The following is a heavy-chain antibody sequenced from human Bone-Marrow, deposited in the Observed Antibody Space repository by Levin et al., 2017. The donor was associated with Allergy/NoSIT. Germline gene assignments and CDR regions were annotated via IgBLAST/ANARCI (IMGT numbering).Heavy chain of an antibody. D-gene: IGHD1-14*01. Sequence: GGSLRLSCAASGFTFSAFGMSWVRQAPGKGLHWVSGIGSRPGSSYYADSVKGRFTISRDNSKNTLYLQMNSLRAEDTAVYFCARRPDTGDDYFVNWGQGTLVTISS. CDR2: IGSRPGSS. V-gene: IGHV3-23*01. CDR3: ARRPDTGDDYFVN. J-gene: IGHJ4*02. CDR1: GFTFSAFG.